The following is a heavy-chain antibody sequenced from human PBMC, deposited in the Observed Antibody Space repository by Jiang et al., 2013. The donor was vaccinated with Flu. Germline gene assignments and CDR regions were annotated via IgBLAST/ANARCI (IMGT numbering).Heavy chain of an antibody. CDR3: ARDDAGGYSGSFDI. CDR1: GDSVSSSTAA. Sequence: QTLSLTCAISGDSVSSSTAAWNWIRQSPSRGLEWLEGHITGPGGLLITRFCDKSININPDVSENQFSLQLNSVTPEDTAVYYCARDDAGGYSGSFDIWGQGTVVAVSS. J-gene: IGHJ3*02. CDR2: HITGPGGLL. D-gene: IGHD3-22*01. V-gene: IGHV6-1*01.